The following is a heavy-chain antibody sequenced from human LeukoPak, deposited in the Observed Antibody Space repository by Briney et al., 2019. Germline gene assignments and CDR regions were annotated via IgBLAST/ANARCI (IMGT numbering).Heavy chain of an antibody. CDR3: ARLGVAAAGYFDY. D-gene: IGHD6-13*01. CDR2: FYPGDSDT. V-gene: IGHV5-51*01. J-gene: IGHJ4*02. CDR1: GYSFTSYW. Sequence: GESLKISCKGPGYSFTSYWLGWVRQMPGKGLEWMGIFYPGDSDTRYSPSFQGQVTISADKSINTAYLQWSSLKASDTAMYYCARLGVAAAGYFDYWGQGTLVTVSS.